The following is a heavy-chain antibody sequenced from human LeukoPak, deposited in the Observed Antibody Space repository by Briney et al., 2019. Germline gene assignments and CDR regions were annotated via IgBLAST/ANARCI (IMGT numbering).Heavy chain of an antibody. CDR3: ARRPNSGYDYTDY. CDR1: GGSFSGYY. D-gene: IGHD5-12*01. V-gene: IGHV4-34*01. J-gene: IGHJ4*02. Sequence: PSETLSLTCAVYGGSFSGYYWSWIRQPPGKGLEWIGEINHSGSTNYNPSLKSRVTISVDTSKNQFSLKLSSVTAADTAVYYCARRPNSGYDYTDYWGQGTLVTVSS. CDR2: INHSGST.